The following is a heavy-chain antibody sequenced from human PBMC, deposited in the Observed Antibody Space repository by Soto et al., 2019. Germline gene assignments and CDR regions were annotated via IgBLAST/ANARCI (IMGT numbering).Heavy chain of an antibody. CDR3: ARIHRRVGRDRMYGMDV. V-gene: IGHV5-51*01. J-gene: IGHJ6*02. Sequence: GESLKISCKGSGYSFTSYWIGWLGQMPGKGLEWMGIIYPGDSDTRYSPSFQGQVTISADKSISTAYPLWSSLKASDTAMYYCARIHRRVGRDRMYGMDVWGQGTTVTVSS. CDR2: IYPGDSDT. CDR1: GYSFTSYW. D-gene: IGHD3-10*01.